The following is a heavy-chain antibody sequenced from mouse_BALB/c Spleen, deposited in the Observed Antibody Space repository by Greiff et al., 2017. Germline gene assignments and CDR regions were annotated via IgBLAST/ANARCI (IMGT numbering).Heavy chain of an antibody. J-gene: IGHJ2*01. CDR2: ILPGSGST. V-gene: IGHV1-9*01. D-gene: IGHD1-1*01. Sequence: QVQLKQSGAELMKPGASVKISCKATGYTFSSYWIEWVKQRPGHGLEWIGEILPGSGSTNYNEKFKGKATFTADTSSNTAYMQLSSLTSEDSAVYYCASLYYGSSYDFDYWGQGTTLTVSS. CDR1: GYTFSSYW. CDR3: ASLYYGSSYDFDY.